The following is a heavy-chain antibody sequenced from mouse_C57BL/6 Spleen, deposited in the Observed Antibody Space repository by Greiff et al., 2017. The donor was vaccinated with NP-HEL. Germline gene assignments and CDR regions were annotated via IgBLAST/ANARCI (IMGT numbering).Heavy chain of an antibody. Sequence: EVHLVESGGGLVKPGGSLKLSCAASGFTFSDYGMHWVRQAPEKGLEWVAYISSGSSTLYYADTVKGRFTISSDNAKNTLFLQMTSLRSEDTAMYYCARGAGNFLDYWGQGTTLTVSS. CDR2: ISSGSSTL. CDR3: ARGAGNFLDY. V-gene: IGHV5-17*01. D-gene: IGHD2-1*01. J-gene: IGHJ2*01. CDR1: GFTFSDYG.